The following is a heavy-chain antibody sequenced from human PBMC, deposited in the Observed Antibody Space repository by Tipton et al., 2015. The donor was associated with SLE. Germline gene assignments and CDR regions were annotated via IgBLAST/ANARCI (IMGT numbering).Heavy chain of an antibody. CDR1: GTSLSGYY. J-gene: IGHJ4*02. V-gene: IGHV4-34*01. D-gene: IGHD2-21*01. Sequence: GLVKPSETLSLSCGVNGTSLSGYYWNWIRQPPGKGLEWIGEINHSGSTNYNPSLKSRVTIPVDTSKNQFSLKLSSVTAADTAVYYCARYIVVVRYFDYWGQGTLVTVSS. CDR2: INHSGST. CDR3: ARYIVVVRYFDY.